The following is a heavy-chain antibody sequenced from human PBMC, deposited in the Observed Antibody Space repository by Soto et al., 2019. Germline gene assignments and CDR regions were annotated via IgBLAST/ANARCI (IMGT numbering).Heavy chain of an antibody. D-gene: IGHD2-2*02. CDR1: GGSISSGGYY. CDR2: IYYSGST. J-gene: IGHJ5*02. CDR3: ARGRGCSSTSCYINWFDP. V-gene: IGHV4-31*03. Sequence: SETLSLTCTVSGGSISSGGYYWSWIRQHPGKGLEWIGYIYYSGSTYYNPSLKSRVTISVDTSKNQFSLKLSSVTVADTAVYYCARGRGCSSTSCYINWFDPWGQGTLVTVSS.